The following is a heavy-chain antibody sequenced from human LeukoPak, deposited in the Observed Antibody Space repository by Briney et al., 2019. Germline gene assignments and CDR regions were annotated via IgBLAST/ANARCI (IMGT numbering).Heavy chain of an antibody. V-gene: IGHV3-53*03. CDR2: IYSDGTT. CDR3: ARRTGRYFGSGSAYGMDV. CDR1: GLTVSTNY. D-gene: IGHD3-10*01. J-gene: IGHJ6*04. Sequence: GSLRLSCATSGLTVSTNYMSWVRQTPGKGLELVALIYSDGTTHYAGSVRGRFTISRDNSKNTVDLQMNSLRDEDTAIYYCARRTGRYFGSGSAYGMDVWGGGTTVTVSS.